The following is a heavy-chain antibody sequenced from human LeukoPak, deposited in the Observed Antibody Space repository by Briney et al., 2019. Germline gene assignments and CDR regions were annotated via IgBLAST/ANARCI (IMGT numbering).Heavy chain of an antibody. Sequence: PSETLSLTCAVYGESFSGHYWIWIRQPPGKGLEWFGEINHSGSTNYNPSLKSRVTISLDTSKSQFSLKLYSVTAADTAMYYCARGRDTNSWPLAYWGQGTLVTVSS. CDR1: GESFSGHY. CDR3: ARGRDTNSWPLAY. D-gene: IGHD6-13*01. J-gene: IGHJ4*02. CDR2: INHSGST. V-gene: IGHV4-34*01.